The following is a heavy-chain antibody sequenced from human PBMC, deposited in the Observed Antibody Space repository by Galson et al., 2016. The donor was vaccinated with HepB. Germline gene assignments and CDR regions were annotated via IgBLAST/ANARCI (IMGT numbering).Heavy chain of an antibody. V-gene: IGHV3-15*01. CDR1: GFTFSEAW. D-gene: IGHD3-22*01. Sequence: SLRLSCAASGFTFSEAWMTWVRQAPGKGLEWVGRIRSRRHGGTTDYAAPVQGRFTISRDDSKNTVSLQMDSLKSEDTAVYYCARPYYEISGYYLWYFDLWCRGTLFTVSS. CDR3: ARPYYEISGYYLWYFDL. CDR2: IRSRRHGGTT. J-gene: IGHJ2*01.